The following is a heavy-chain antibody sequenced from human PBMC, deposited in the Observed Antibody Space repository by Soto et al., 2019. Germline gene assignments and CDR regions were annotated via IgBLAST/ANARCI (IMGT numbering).Heavy chain of an antibody. CDR1: GGSISSYY. D-gene: IGHD3-3*01. J-gene: IGHJ4*02. CDR2: IYYSGST. CDR3: ARSSTYYDFWSGYYLPKLLFDY. V-gene: IGHV4-59*01. Sequence: PSETLSLTCTVSGGSISSYYWSWIRQPPGKGLEWIGYIYYSGSTNYNPSLKSRVTISVDTSKNQFSLKLSSVTAADTAVYYCARSSTYYDFWSGYYLPKLLFDYWGQGTLVTVSS.